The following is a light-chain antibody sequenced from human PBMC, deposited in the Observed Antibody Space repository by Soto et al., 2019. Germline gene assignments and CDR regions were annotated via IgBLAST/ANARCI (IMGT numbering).Light chain of an antibody. CDR3: SSYAGIRTFV. CDR1: KSIVGIFNL. J-gene: IGLJ1*01. CDR2: EDT. Sequence: QSVLTQPASVSGSPGQSIAISCTGTKSIVGIFNLVSWFQQHPCKAPKLIIYEDTRRPSGVSHLFSGSKSGNTASLTIFGLQAEDEAHYYCSSYAGIRTFVFGTGTKVTVL. V-gene: IGLV2-23*01.